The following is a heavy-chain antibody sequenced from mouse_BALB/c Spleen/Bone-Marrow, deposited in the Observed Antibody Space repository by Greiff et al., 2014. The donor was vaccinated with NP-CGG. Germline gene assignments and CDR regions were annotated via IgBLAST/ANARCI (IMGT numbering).Heavy chain of an antibody. D-gene: IGHD1-1*01. Sequence: EVQLEQSGAGLVKPGGSVKFSCKTSGFTFTDYYMCWVRQPPGKALEWLGFIRHKANGYTIEYSAYVKGLFTISRDTSQSNLYLQMNTLRTEDSATYYGARYRDYGSNWYGDVWGAGTTVTVSS. J-gene: IGHJ1*01. CDR3: ARYRDYGSNWYGDV. CDR1: GFTFTDYY. V-gene: IGHV7-3*02. CDR2: IRHKANGYTI.